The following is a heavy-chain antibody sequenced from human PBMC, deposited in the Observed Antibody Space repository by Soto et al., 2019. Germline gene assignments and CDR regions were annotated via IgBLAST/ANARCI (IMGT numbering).Heavy chain of an antibody. CDR3: AREIFGVIISGGRDAFDI. V-gene: IGHV1-69*13. J-gene: IGHJ3*02. Sequence: SVKVSCKASGGTFSTYAISWVRQAPGQGLEWMGGSIPIFGTAKYAQKFQGRVTITADESTSTAYMELSSLRSEDTAVYYCAREIFGVIISGGRDAFDIWGQGTMVTVSS. CDR2: SIPIFGTA. CDR1: GGTFSTYA. D-gene: IGHD3-3*01.